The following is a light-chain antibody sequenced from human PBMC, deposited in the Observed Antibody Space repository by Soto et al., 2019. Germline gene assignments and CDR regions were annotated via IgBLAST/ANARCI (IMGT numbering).Light chain of an antibody. J-gene: IGKJ2*01. Sequence: EIVLTQSPGTLSLSPGERATLSCRASQSVSRIYLAWYQQKPGQAPRLLIYRASSRATGIPDRFSGSVSGTDFTINISRLEPEDFSVYYCQHYGGSPPYTFGQGTKMEIK. CDR1: QSVSRIY. CDR2: RAS. V-gene: IGKV3-20*01. CDR3: QHYGGSPPYT.